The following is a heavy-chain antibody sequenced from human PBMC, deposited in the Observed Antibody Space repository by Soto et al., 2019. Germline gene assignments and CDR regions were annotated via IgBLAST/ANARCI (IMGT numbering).Heavy chain of an antibody. Sequence: PGGSLRLSCAASGFTFSSYGMHWVRQAPGKGLEWVAVIWYDGSNKYYADSVKGRFTISRDNSKNTLYLQMNSLRAEDTAVYYCARPQYPNRSGMDVWGQGTTVTVSS. CDR2: IWYDGSNK. J-gene: IGHJ6*02. CDR3: ARPQYPNRSGMDV. CDR1: GFTFSSYG. V-gene: IGHV3-33*01. D-gene: IGHD2-2*02.